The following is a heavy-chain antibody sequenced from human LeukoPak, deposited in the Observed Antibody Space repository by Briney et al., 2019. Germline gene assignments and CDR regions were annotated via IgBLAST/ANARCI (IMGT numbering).Heavy chain of an antibody. Sequence: ASVKVSCKASGYTFTSYGISWVRQAPGQGLEWMGWIDTNTGNPTYAQGFTGRFVFSLDTSVSTAYLQISSLKAEDTAIYYCARDVTTASFDFWGQGTLVTVSS. V-gene: IGHV7-4-1*02. CDR3: ARDVTTASFDF. D-gene: IGHD4-11*01. J-gene: IGHJ4*02. CDR2: IDTNTGNP. CDR1: GYTFTSYG.